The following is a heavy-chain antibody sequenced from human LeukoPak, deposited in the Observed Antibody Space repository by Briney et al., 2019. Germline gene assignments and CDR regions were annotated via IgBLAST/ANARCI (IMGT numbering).Heavy chain of an antibody. J-gene: IGHJ6*03. CDR2: IYTSGST. CDR1: GGSISSGSYY. D-gene: IGHD1-1*01. Sequence: SQTLSLTCTVSGGSISSGSYYWSWIRQPAGKGLEWIGRIYTSGSTNYNPSLKSRVTISVDTSKNQSSLKLSSVTAADTAVYYCARATGSDEAYYYYYYMDVWGKGTTVTISS. CDR3: ARATGSDEAYYYYYYMDV. V-gene: IGHV4-61*02.